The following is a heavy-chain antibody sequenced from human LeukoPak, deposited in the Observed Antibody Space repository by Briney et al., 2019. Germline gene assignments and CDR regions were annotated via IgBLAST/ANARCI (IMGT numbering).Heavy chain of an antibody. CDR2: INPNSGGT. V-gene: IGHV1-2*02. Sequence: ASVTVSCKASGYTFTGYYMHWVRQAPGQGLEWMGWINPNSGGTNYAQKFQGRVTMTRDTSISTAYMELSRLRSDDTAVYYCATYYDFWSVPTGVRFDYWGQGTLVTVSS. CDR1: GYTFTGYY. D-gene: IGHD3-3*01. J-gene: IGHJ4*02. CDR3: ATYYDFWSVPTGVRFDY.